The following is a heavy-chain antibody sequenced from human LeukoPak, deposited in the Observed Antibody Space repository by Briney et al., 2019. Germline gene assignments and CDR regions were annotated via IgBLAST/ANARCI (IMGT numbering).Heavy chain of an antibody. CDR2: ISSSGSTI. V-gene: IGHV3-48*03. D-gene: IGHD3-9*01. J-gene: IGHJ4*02. Sequence: PGGSLRLSCAASGFTFSSYEMNWVRQAPGKGLEWVSYISSSGSTIYYADSVKGRFTISRDSSKNTLYLQMNRLGAEDTAVYYCARGGGGNSDFLTTYTGASPSFDYWGQGALVTVSS. CDR3: ARGGGGNSDFLTTYTGASPSFDY. CDR1: GFTFSSYE.